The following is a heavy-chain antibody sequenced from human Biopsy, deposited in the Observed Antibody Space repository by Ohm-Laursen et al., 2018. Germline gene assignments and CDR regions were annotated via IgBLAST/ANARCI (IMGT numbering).Heavy chain of an antibody. CDR2: MSHSGST. Sequence: GTLSLTCAVYGGSFSGPYWTWIRQPPGKGLEWLGEMSHSGSTNHNPSLKSRVTISMDTSKNQFSLKLTSVTAADTAVYYCARWEVGYSANDLRFDYWGQGTLVTVSS. CDR1: GGSFSGPY. D-gene: IGHD5-12*01. CDR3: ARWEVGYSANDLRFDY. J-gene: IGHJ4*02. V-gene: IGHV4-34*01.